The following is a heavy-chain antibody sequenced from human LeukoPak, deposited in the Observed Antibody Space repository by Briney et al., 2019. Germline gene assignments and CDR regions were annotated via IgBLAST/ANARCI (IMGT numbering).Heavy chain of an antibody. J-gene: IGHJ4*02. CDR1: GFTFSSYG. CDR2: IRYDGSNK. Sequence: GGSLRLSCAASGFTFSSYGMHWVRQAPGKGLEWVAFIRYDGSNKYYADSVKGRFTISRDNSKNTLYLQMNSLRAEDTAVYYCAKNGVRQYLGAFDYWGQGTLVTVSS. V-gene: IGHV3-30*02. CDR3: AKNGVRQYLGAFDY. D-gene: IGHD1-1*01.